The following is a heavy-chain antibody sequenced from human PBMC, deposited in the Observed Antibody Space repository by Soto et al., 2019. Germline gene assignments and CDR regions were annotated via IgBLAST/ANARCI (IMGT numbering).Heavy chain of an antibody. V-gene: IGHV3-21*01. D-gene: IGHD3-22*01. CDR1: GFTFSSYS. CDR3: ARFYYDSSGYLPSPYYYYYGMDV. CDR2: ISSGGSYI. J-gene: IGHJ6*02. Sequence: GGSLRLSCAASGFTFSSYSMNWVRQAPGKGLEWVSSISSGGSYIYYADSVKGRFSISRDNAKNSLFLQMNSLRAEDTAVYYCARFYYDSSGYLPSPYYYYYGMDVWGQGTTVTVSS.